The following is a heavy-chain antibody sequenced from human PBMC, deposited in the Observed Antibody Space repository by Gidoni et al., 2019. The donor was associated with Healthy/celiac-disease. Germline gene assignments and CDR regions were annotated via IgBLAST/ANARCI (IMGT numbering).Heavy chain of an antibody. CDR1: GFTFSNAG. CDR2: IKSKTDGETT. Sequence: VQLVEAGGGLVKPGRALRLSWAASGFTFSNAGQGWVRQAPGEGLEWVGRIKSKTDGETTDNAAPVKGRFTISRDDSKTTLYLQLHSLKPEDTAVYYCTTAPTGLWFGELFPFDYWGQGTLVTVSS. CDR3: TTAPTGLWFGELFPFDY. V-gene: IGHV3-15*01. D-gene: IGHD3-10*01. J-gene: IGHJ4*02.